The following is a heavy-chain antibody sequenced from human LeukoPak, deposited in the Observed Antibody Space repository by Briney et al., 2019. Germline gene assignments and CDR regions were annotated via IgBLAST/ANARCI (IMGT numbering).Heavy chain of an antibody. Sequence: PGASVKVSCKASGYTFTSYGISWVRQAPGQGLEWMGWISAYNGNTKYAQRLQGRVTMTTDTSTTTAYVELRSLRSDDTAVYYCARDLLQYFDWLTMAGYWGQGTLVSVSS. CDR2: ISAYNGNT. V-gene: IGHV1-18*01. CDR1: GYTFTSYG. D-gene: IGHD3-9*01. J-gene: IGHJ4*02. CDR3: ARDLLQYFDWLTMAGY.